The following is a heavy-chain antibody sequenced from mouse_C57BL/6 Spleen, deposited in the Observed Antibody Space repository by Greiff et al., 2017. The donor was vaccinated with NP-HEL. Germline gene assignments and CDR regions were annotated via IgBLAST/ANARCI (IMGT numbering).Heavy chain of an antibody. CDR1: GYTFTSYW. V-gene: IGHV1-69*01. Sequence: QVQLQQPGAELVMPGASVKLSCKASGYTFTSYWMHWVKQRPGQGLEWIGEIDPSDSYTNYNQKFKGKSTLTVDKSSSTAYMQLSSLTSEDSAVYYCARDITTVESRGGMDYWGQGTSVTVSS. CDR3: ARDITTVESRGGMDY. D-gene: IGHD1-1*01. CDR2: IDPSDSYT. J-gene: IGHJ4*01.